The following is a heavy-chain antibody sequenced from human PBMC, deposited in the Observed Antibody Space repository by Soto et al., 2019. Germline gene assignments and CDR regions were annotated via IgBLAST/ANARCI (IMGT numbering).Heavy chain of an antibody. D-gene: IGHD3-3*01. Sequence: EVQLLESGGGLVQPGGSLRLSCAASGFTFSSYAMSWVRQAPGKGLEWVSAISGSGGSTYYADSVKGRFTISRDNSKNTVYLQMNSLRAEDTAVYYCAKVDFWSGSSDYWGQGTLVTVSS. CDR3: AKVDFWSGSSDY. J-gene: IGHJ4*02. CDR1: GFTFSSYA. CDR2: ISGSGGST. V-gene: IGHV3-23*01.